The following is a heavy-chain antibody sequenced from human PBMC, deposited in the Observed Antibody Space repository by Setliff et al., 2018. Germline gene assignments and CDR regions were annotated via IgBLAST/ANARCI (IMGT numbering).Heavy chain of an antibody. CDR2: INTNTGNP. CDR1: GYTFTSYA. Sequence: ASVKVSCKASGYTFTSYAMNWVRQAPGQGLEWMGWINTNTGNPTYAQGFTGRFVFSLDTSVSTASLQISSLKAEDTAVYYCARVDITTPSGSYYFGRGGXYYFDYWGQGTLVTVSS. CDR3: ARVDITTPSGSYYFGRGGXYYFDY. D-gene: IGHD1-26*01. J-gene: IGHJ4*02. V-gene: IGHV7-4-1*02.